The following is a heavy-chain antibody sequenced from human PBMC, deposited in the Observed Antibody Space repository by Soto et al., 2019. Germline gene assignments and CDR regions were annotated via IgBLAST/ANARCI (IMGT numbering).Heavy chain of an antibody. D-gene: IGHD1-26*01. CDR2: VSAYNGNT. Sequence: QVQLVQSGAAVKKPGASVKVSCKASGYTFTSYGIRWVRQAPGQGLEWMGWVSAYNGNTNYAQKLEGRVTMTTDTSTSTDYMELRSLRSDDTAVYYCAREPGLVGATTFDSWGQGTLVTVSS. V-gene: IGHV1-18*01. CDR3: AREPGLVGATTFDS. CDR1: GYTFTSYG. J-gene: IGHJ4*02.